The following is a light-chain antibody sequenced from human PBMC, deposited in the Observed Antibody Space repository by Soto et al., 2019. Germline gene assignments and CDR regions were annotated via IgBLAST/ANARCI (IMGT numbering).Light chain of an antibody. CDR1: SSDVGGYNY. J-gene: IGLJ1*01. V-gene: IGLV2-14*01. CDR2: DVS. Sequence: QSALTQPASVSGSPGQSITISCTGTSSDVGGYNYVSWYQQHPGKAPQLMIYDVSKRPAGVSNRFSGSKSGNTASLTISGRQAEDEAEYYCSSYTSSSIYVFGTGTKLTVL. CDR3: SSYTSSSIYV.